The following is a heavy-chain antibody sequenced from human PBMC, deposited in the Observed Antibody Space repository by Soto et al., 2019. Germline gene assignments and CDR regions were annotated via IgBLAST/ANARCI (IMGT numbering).Heavy chain of an antibody. V-gene: IGHV4-31*11. Sequence: QVHLQESGPGLVKPSQTLSLTCAVSGGSITSGGYYWSWIRQHPGKGLEWIGYIDYSGSTYKNPSLKSRVAISVDTSKNQFSLILSPVTAADTAVYFCVRAPRTFGGVISFVICGQVTMVTVSS. CDR1: GGSITSGGYY. J-gene: IGHJ3*02. D-gene: IGHD3-16*01. CDR3: VRAPRTFGGVISFVI. CDR2: IDYSGST.